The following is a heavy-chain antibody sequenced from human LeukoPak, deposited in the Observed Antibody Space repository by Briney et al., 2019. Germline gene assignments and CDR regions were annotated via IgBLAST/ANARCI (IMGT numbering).Heavy chain of an antibody. J-gene: IGHJ4*02. V-gene: IGHV3-30*18. D-gene: IGHD3-22*01. CDR3: AKGGYYDSSGYFDY. CDR1: GFTFSSYG. CDR2: ISYDGSNK. Sequence: PGRSLRLSCAASGFTFSSYGMHWVRQAPGKGLEWVAVISYDGSNKYYADSVKGRFTISRDNSKNTLYLQMNSLRAEDTAVYYCAKGGYYDSSGYFDYWGRGTLVTVSS.